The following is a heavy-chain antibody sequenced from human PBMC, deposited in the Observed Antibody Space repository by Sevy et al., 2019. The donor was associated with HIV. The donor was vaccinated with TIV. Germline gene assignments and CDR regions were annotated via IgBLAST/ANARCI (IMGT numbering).Heavy chain of an antibody. J-gene: IGHJ4*02. CDR1: GFIFSSYE. V-gene: IGHV3-48*03. CDR2: ISSRGSAT. D-gene: IGHD4-17*01. Sequence: GGSLRLSCAASGFIFSSYEMTWVRQAPGKGLEWVSSISSRGSATYYANSVRGRFTIFRDNAENSLYLQMSSLRVEDTAVYYCARDLPPSATKVAHFDYWGQGTLVTVSS. CDR3: ARDLPPSATKVAHFDY.